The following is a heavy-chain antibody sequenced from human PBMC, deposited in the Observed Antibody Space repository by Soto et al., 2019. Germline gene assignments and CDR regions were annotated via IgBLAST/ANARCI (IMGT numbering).Heavy chain of an antibody. J-gene: IGHJ4*02. V-gene: IGHV1-3*01. CDR3: ARDRTTVRYFDY. Sequence: ASVKVSFKASGYTFTSYAMHWLRQAPGQRLEWMGWINAGNGNTKYSQKFQGRVTITRDTSASTAYMEMSSLRSEDKAVYYCARDRTTVRYFDYWGQRTLVTVS. CDR2: INAGNGNT. D-gene: IGHD4-4*01. CDR1: GYTFTSYA.